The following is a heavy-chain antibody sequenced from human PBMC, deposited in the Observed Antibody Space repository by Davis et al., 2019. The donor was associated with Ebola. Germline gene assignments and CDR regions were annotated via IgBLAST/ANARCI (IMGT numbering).Heavy chain of an antibody. CDR1: GFTFSSYW. D-gene: IGHD3-3*01. CDR2: INSDGSST. V-gene: IGHV3-74*01. Sequence: GESLKISCAASGFTFSSYWMHWVRQAPGKGLVWVSRINSDGSSTCYADSVKGRFTISRDNAKNTLYLQMNSLRAEDTAVYYCARSSTYDFWSGLSTLYYYYGMDVWGQGTTVTVSS. CDR3: ARSSTYDFWSGLSTLYYYYGMDV. J-gene: IGHJ6*02.